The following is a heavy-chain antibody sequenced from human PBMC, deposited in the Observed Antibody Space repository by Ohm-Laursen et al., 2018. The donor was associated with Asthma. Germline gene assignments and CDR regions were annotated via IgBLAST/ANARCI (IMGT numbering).Heavy chain of an antibody. Sequence: SLRLSCSASGFIFDDYAMHWVRQVPGKGLEWVSGISWNSGTIVQADSVKGRFTISRDNAKNSLYLQMNSLRAEDTALYYCARDSQAMVTTEGLYFGMDVWGQGTTVTVSS. CDR3: ARDSQAMVTTEGLYFGMDV. V-gene: IGHV3-9*01. J-gene: IGHJ6*02. D-gene: IGHD4-17*01. CDR2: ISWNSGTI. CDR1: GFIFDDYA.